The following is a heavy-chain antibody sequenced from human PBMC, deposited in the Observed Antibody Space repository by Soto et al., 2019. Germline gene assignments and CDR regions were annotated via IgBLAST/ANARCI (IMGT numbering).Heavy chain of an antibody. CDR3: ARGGSLYWYFDL. CDR1: GYTFTNYA. CDR2: INAGNGNT. V-gene: IGHV1-3*01. Sequence: VKVSCKASGYTFTNYAMHWVRQAPGQRLEWMGWINAGNGNTKYSQKFQGRVTITRDTSASTAYMELSSLRSEDTAVYYCARGGSLYWYFDLWGRGTLVTVS. J-gene: IGHJ2*01. D-gene: IGHD1-26*01.